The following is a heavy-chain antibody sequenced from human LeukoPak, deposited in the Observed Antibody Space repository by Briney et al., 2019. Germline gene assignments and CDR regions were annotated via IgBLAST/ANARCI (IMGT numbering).Heavy chain of an antibody. D-gene: IGHD5-24*01. Sequence: SETLSLTCTVSGGSISSCYWSWIRQPAGKGLEWIGRVHTSGSTNYNPSLKSRISMSVDTSKNQFSLKLTSVTAADTAVYYCARDQRWLQALDFWGQGTLVTVSS. J-gene: IGHJ4*02. CDR3: ARDQRWLQALDF. CDR2: VHTSGST. CDR1: GGSISSCY. V-gene: IGHV4-4*07.